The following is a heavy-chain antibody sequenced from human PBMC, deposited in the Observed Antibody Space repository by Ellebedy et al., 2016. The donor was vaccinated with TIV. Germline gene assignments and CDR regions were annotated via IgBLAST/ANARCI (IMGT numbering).Heavy chain of an antibody. Sequence: SETLSLTXAVYGGSFSSYYWSWIRQPPGKGLEWIGEMYHSGSTNYNPSLKSRVTISVDTSRNQFSLKLSSVTAADTAVYYCARTATVTIRAFDIWGQGTMVIVSS. CDR3: ARTATVTIRAFDI. D-gene: IGHD4-17*01. CDR1: GGSFSSYY. J-gene: IGHJ3*02. CDR2: MYHSGST. V-gene: IGHV4-34*01.